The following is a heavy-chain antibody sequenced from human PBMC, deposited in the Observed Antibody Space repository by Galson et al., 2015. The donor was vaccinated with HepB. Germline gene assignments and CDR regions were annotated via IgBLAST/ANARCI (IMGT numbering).Heavy chain of an antibody. CDR1: GFTFRHYA. D-gene: IGHD4-11*01. CDR2: ISGSGSST. CDR3: ARKLYSNGYYYYHGLDV. Sequence: SLRLSCADSGFTFRHYAMSWVRQAPGKGLEWVSGISGSGSSTYYADSVKGRFTISRDNSRSTLFLQMNSLRGEDTALYYCARKLYSNGYYYYHGLDVWGQGTTVIVSS. J-gene: IGHJ6*02. V-gene: IGHV3-23*01.